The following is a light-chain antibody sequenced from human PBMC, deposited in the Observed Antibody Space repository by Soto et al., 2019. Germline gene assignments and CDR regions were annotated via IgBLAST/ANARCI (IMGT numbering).Light chain of an antibody. Sequence: EIVLTQSPDTLSLSPGERATLSCRASQSVRSSLAWYQQKPGQAPRLLLYDASNRATCIPARFSGSGSGTDFTLTISRLEPEDFAVYYCQQRSNWPPEVTFGPGTKVDIK. J-gene: IGKJ3*01. CDR1: QSVRSS. V-gene: IGKV3-11*01. CDR2: DAS. CDR3: QQRSNWPPEVT.